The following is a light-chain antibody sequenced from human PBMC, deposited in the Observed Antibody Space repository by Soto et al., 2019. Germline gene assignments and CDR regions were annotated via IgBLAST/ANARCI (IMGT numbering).Light chain of an antibody. V-gene: IGKV1-5*01. CDR3: QQYNAMTWT. CDR1: QSISGW. J-gene: IGKJ1*01. Sequence: DIEMTQSPSTLSASVGDRVTITCRASQSISGWLAWYQQKPGKAPKLLMYDASDLESGVPSRFSGSGSGTEFSLTISSLQPDDCAVYYCQQYNAMTWTFGQGTKVEIK. CDR2: DAS.